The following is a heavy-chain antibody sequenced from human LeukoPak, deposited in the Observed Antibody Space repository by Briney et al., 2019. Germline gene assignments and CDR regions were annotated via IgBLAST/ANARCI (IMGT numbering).Heavy chain of an antibody. J-gene: IGHJ5*02. Sequence: SETLSLTCAVYGGSFSGYYWSWIRQPPGKGLEWIGEINHSGSTNYNPSLKSRVTISVDTSKNQFSLKLSSVTAADTAVYYCARTHPGWLFRRGVLGFDPWGQGTLVTVSS. CDR1: GGSFSGYY. V-gene: IGHV4-34*01. D-gene: IGHD3-9*01. CDR2: INHSGST. CDR3: ARTHPGWLFRRGVLGFDP.